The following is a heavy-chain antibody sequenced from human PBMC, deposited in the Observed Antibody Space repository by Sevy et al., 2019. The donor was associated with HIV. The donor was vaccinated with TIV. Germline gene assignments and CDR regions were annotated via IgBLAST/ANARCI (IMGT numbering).Heavy chain of an antibody. CDR2: LSSSSSTI. CDR1: GFTFSSYS. D-gene: IGHD5-18*01. J-gene: IGHJ6*02. V-gene: IGHV3-48*01. CDR3: VAGIQLWSLYYGMDV. Sequence: GGSLRLSCAASGFTFSSYSMNWVRRAPGKGLEWVSSLSSSSSTIYYADSVKGRFTISRDNAKNSLYLQMNSLRAEDTAVYYCVAGIQLWSLYYGMDVWGQGTTVTVSS.